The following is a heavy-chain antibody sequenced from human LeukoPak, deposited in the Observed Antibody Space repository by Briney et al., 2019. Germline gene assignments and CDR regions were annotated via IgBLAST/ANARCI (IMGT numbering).Heavy chain of an antibody. CDR1: GFTFSSYG. CDR2: IRYDGSNK. V-gene: IGHV3-30*02. J-gene: IGHJ6*02. CDR3: AKDPLYSVAGPPRYYGMDV. D-gene: IGHD6-19*01. Sequence: GGSLRLSCAASGFTFSSYGTHWVRQAPGKGLEWVAFIRYDGSNKYYADSVKGRFTISRDNSKNTLYLQMNSLRAEDTAVYYCAKDPLYSVAGPPRYYGMDVWGQGTTVTVSS.